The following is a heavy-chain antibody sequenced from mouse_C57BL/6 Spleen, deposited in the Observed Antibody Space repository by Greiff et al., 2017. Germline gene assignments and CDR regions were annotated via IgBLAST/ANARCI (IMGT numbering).Heavy chain of an antibody. CDR1: GYTFTDYY. V-gene: IGHV1-26*01. J-gene: IGHJ2*01. Sequence: VQLQQSGPELVKPGASVKISCKASGYTFTDYYMNWVKQSHGKSLEWIGDINPNNGGTSYNQKFKGKATLTVDKSSSTAYMELRSLTSEDSAVYYCAIGKGYWGQGTTLTVSS. D-gene: IGHD2-1*01. CDR2: INPNNGGT. CDR3: AIGKGY.